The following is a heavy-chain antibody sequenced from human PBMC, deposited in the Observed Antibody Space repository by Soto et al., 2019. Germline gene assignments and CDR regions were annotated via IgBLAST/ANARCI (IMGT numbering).Heavy chain of an antibody. D-gene: IGHD6-19*01. CDR3: ARAHNPSIPVAGKTIGP. CDR2: ISAYNGNT. J-gene: IGHJ5*02. Sequence: GASVKVSCKASGYTFTSYGISWVRQAPGQGLEWMGWISAYNGNTNYAQKLQGRVTMTTDTSTSTAYMELRSLRSDDTAVYYCARAHNPSIPVAGKTIGPWGHGTLVHVSS. CDR1: GYTFTSYG. V-gene: IGHV1-18*04.